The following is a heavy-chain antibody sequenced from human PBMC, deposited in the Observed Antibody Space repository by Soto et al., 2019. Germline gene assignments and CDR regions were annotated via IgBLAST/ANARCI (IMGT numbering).Heavy chain of an antibody. J-gene: IGHJ4*02. Sequence: EVQLVESGGGLVQPGGSLRLSCAASGFTFSSYWMHWVRQAPGKGLVWVSRINSDGSSTSYADSVKGRFTISRDNAKNTLYLQRNRLRAEDTAGYYRARHLAGTRDYWGQGTLVTVSS. D-gene: IGHD3-3*02. CDR1: GFTFSSYW. CDR2: INSDGSST. CDR3: ARHLAGTRDY. V-gene: IGHV3-74*01.